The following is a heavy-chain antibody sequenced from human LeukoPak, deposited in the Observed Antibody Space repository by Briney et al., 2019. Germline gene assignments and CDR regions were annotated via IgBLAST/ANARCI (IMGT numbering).Heavy chain of an antibody. CDR3: AREYDFWSGYRWFDP. CDR2: INHSGST. V-gene: IGHV4-34*01. CDR1: GGSFSGYY. D-gene: IGHD3-3*01. Sequence: SETLSLTCAVYGGSFSGYYWSWIRQPPGKGLEWIGEINHSGSTNYNPSLKSRVTISVDTSKNQFSLKLSSVTAADTAVYYCAREYDFWSGYRWFDPWGQGTLVTVSS. J-gene: IGHJ5*02.